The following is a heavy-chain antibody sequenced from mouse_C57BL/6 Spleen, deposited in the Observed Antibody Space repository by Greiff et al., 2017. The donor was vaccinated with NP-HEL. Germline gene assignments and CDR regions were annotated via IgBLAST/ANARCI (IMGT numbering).Heavy chain of an antibody. V-gene: IGHV1-81*01. CDR1: GYTFTSYG. CDR2: IYPRSGNT. CDR3: ARGDVSSPWFAY. D-gene: IGHD1-1*01. J-gene: IGHJ3*01. Sequence: VQLQQSGAELARPGASVKLSGKASGYTFTSYGISWVKQRTGQGLEWIGEIYPRSGNTYYNEKFKGKATLTADKSSSTAYRALRSLTSEDSAVYFCARGDVSSPWFAYWGQGTLVTVSA.